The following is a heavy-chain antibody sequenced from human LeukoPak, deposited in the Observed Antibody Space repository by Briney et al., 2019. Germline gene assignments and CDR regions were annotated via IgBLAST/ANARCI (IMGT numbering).Heavy chain of an antibody. CDR2: IYYSGST. V-gene: IGHV4-31*03. J-gene: IGHJ3*02. D-gene: IGHD2-2*01. CDR1: GGSISSGGYY. CDR3: ARESSNSYAFDI. Sequence: SQTLSLTCTVSGGSISSGGYYWSWIRQHPGKGLGWIGYIYYSGSTYYNPSLKSRVTISVDTSKNQFSLKLSSVTAADTAVYYCARESSNSYAFDIWGQGTMVTVSS.